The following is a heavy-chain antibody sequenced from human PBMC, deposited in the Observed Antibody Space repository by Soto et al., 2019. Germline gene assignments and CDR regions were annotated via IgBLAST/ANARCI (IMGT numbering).Heavy chain of an antibody. Sequence: QVQLVQSGAEVKKPGASVKVSCKSSGYTFTSYDINWVRQATGQGLEWMGWMNPNSGNTGYAQKFQGRVTMTRNTSITTAYMELSSLTSDDTAVYYCARVVSRQWDTFNYWGQGTLVTVSS. J-gene: IGHJ4*02. V-gene: IGHV1-8*01. CDR2: MNPNSGNT. CDR1: GYTFTSYD. CDR3: ARVVSRQWDTFNY. D-gene: IGHD3-16*01.